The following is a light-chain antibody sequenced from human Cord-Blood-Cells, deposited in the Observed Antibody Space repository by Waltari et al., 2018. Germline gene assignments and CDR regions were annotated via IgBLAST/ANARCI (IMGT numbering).Light chain of an antibody. CDR3: QQYNNWPPELT. V-gene: IGKV3-15*01. Sequence: EIVMTQSPATPSVSPGERATLSFRASQSVSSTLASYQQKPGQAPRLLIYGASTRATGIPARFSGSGSGTEFTLTISSLQSEDFAVYYCQQYNNWPPELTFGGGTKVEIK. J-gene: IGKJ4*01. CDR2: GAS. CDR1: QSVSST.